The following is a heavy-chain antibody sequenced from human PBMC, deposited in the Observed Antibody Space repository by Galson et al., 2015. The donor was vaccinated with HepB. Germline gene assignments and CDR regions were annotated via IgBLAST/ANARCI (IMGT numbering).Heavy chain of an antibody. D-gene: IGHD3-22*01. CDR1: GGSFSGYY. J-gene: IGHJ5*02. CDR2: INHSGST. CDR3: ARAADSSGYYYRWFDP. Sequence: ETLSLPCAVYGGSFSGYYWRWIRKPPGKGLEWIGEINHSGSTNYNPSLKSRVTISVDTSKNQFSLKLSSVTAADTAVYYCARAADSSGYYYRWFDPWGQGTLVTVSS. V-gene: IGHV4-34*01.